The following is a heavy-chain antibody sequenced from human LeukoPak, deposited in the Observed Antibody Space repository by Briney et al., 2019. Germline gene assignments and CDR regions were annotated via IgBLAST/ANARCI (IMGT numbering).Heavy chain of an antibody. CDR3: ARGRPYGDYGGVWVY. J-gene: IGHJ4*02. D-gene: IGHD4-17*01. CDR1: GFIVSSNY. Sequence: PGGSLRLSCAASGFIVSSNYMSWVRQAPGKGLEWVAVISYDGSNKYYADSVKGRFTISRDNSKNTLYLQMNSLRAEDTAVYYCARGRPYGDYGGVWVYWGQGTLVTVSS. CDR2: ISYDGSNK. V-gene: IGHV3-30-3*01.